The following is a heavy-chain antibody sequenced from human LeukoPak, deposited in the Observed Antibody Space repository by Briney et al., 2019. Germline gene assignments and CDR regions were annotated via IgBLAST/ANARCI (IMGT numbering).Heavy chain of an antibody. CDR3: ARHALVAASSFDY. D-gene: IGHD2-15*01. CDR2: IYYTGST. Sequence: PSETLSLTCTVSGGPISSSYWSWIRQPPGKGLEWIGSIYYTGSTTVYNPSLKSRVTISVDTSKNQCSLNLSSVTAADTAVYYCARHALVAASSFDYWGQGTLVTVSS. V-gene: IGHV4-59*08. J-gene: IGHJ4*02. CDR1: GGPISSSY.